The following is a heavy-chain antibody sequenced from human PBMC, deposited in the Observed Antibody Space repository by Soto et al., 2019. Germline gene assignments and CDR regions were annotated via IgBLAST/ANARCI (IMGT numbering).Heavy chain of an antibody. J-gene: IGHJ4*02. Sequence: QVHLVQSGAEVKKPGASVKVSCKASGYTFGSFDITWVRQATGQGLEWMGWMNPNSGNTDYAQKFQGRVSMTRNTSISTDYMELSSLRSDDTAIYYCARGPTDHNSIWGTYRFRGSDYWGQGTMVTVS. D-gene: IGHD3-16*02. CDR3: ARGPTDHNSIWGTYRFRGSDY. V-gene: IGHV1-8*01. CDR1: GYTFGSFD. CDR2: MNPNSGNT.